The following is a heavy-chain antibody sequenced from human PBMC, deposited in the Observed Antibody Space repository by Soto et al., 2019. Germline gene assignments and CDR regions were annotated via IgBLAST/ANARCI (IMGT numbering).Heavy chain of an antibody. CDR2: IYYSGST. D-gene: IGHD6-13*01. CDR3: ARHSFRAAAGFGY. CDR1: GGSISSYY. J-gene: IGHJ4*02. V-gene: IGHV4-59*08. Sequence: QVQLQESGPGLVKPSETLSLTCTVSGGSISSYYWSWIRQPPGKGLEWIGYIYYSGSTNYNPSLTSRATISVDTSKTQFSLKLSSVTAADTAVYYCARHSFRAAAGFGYWGQGTLVTVSS.